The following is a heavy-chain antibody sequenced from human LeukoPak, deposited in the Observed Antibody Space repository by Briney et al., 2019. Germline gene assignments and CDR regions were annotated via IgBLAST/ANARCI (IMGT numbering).Heavy chain of an antibody. V-gene: IGHV3-21*01. D-gene: IGHD2-8*01. CDR2: ISTTGDFI. J-gene: IGHJ4*02. Sequence: GGSLRLSCVASGFTFTTYSMNWVRLAPGKGLEWVSSISTTGDFIHYADSVKGRFTISRDNDKNSLYLQMNSLRAEDTAIYYCAGRDCTNGLCQFDYWGQGTLVTVSS. CDR3: AGRDCTNGLCQFDY. CDR1: GFTFTTYS.